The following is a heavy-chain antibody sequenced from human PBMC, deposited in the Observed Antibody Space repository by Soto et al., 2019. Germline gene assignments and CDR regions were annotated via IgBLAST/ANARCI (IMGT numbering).Heavy chain of an antibody. V-gene: IGHV3-23*01. J-gene: IGHJ4*02. Sequence: PXGSLRLSFAASGFTFSSCPMSWVRQAPGKGLEWVSAMSGSGGSTYYAYSVKGRFTISKDNSKITLYLQMNSMRAEATAVYYRAKEKPRTPNFDDWGQGTLVTVSS. CDR2: MSGSGGST. CDR3: AKEKPRTPNFDD. CDR1: GFTFSSCP.